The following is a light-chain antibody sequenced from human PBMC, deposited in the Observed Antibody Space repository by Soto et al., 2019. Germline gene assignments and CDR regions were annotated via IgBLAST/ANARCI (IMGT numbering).Light chain of an antibody. CDR2: DVS. CDR1: SSDVGGYNY. Sequence: SALTQPRSVSGSPGQSVTISCTGTSSDVGGYNYVSWYQQYPGKAPKLMIYDVSKRPSGVPDRFSGSKSGNTASLTISGLQAEDEADYYCCSYAGSYTGVFGGGTKLTVL. CDR3: CSYAGSYTGV. V-gene: IGLV2-11*01. J-gene: IGLJ3*02.